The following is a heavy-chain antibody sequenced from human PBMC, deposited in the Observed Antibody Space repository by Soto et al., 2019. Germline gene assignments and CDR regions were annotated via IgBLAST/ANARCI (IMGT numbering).Heavy chain of an antibody. J-gene: IGHJ4*02. Sequence: SEILSLTCTVSGGSTSSSSYYWGWIRQPPGKGLEWLGSIYHRGSTYYNPSLKSRATISVDTSKNQFSLKLNSMTAADTAVYYCARHNYGSGSTYFDYWGQGTLVTVSS. CDR3: ARHNYGSGSTYFDY. D-gene: IGHD3-10*01. V-gene: IGHV4-39*01. CDR2: IYHRGST. CDR1: GGSTSSSSYY.